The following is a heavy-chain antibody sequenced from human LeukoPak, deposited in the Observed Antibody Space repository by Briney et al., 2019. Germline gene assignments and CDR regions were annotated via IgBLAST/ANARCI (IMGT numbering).Heavy chain of an antibody. CDR1: GFTFSSYW. D-gene: IGHD1-26*01. V-gene: IGHV3-7*01. CDR3: AREAGATNL. CDR2: IKQDGSEK. J-gene: IGHJ5*02. Sequence: GGSLRLFCAASGFTFSSYWMSWVRQAPEKGLEWVADIKQDGSEKYYVDSVKGRFTISRDNAKNLLYLQMNSLRVEDTAVYYCAREAGATNLWGQGTLVTVSS.